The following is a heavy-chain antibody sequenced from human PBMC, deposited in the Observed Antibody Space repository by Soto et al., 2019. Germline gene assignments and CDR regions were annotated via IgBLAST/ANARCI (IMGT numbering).Heavy chain of an antibody. CDR2: IWYDGSNK. CDR3: ARDYCSGGSCYLSYYYYMDV. J-gene: IGHJ6*03. V-gene: IGHV3-33*01. Sequence: QVQLVESGGGVVQPGRSLRLSCAASGFTFSSYGMHWVRQAPGKGLEWVAVIWYDGSNKYYADSVKGRFIISRDNSKNTLYLQMNSLRAEDTAVYYCARDYCSGGSCYLSYYYYMDVWGKGTTVTVSS. CDR1: GFTFSSYG. D-gene: IGHD2-15*01.